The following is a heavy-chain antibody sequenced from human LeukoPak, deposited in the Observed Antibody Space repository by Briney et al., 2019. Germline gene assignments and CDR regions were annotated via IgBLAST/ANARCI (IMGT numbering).Heavy chain of an antibody. CDR3: AGAKERGYNYGPGFGFDP. Sequence: SETLSLTCAVNGGSFSGYYWSWIRQPPGKGLEWIGEINHSGSTNYNPSLKSRVTVSVDTSKNQFSLRLSSVTAADTAVYYCAGAKERGYNYGPGFGFDPWGQGTLVTVSS. J-gene: IGHJ5*02. CDR2: INHSGST. V-gene: IGHV4-34*01. CDR1: GGSFSGYY. D-gene: IGHD5-18*01.